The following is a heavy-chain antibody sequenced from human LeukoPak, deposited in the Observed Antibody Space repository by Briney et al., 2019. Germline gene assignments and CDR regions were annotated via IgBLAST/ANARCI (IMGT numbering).Heavy chain of an antibody. CDR2: IYSGGST. V-gene: IGHV3-53*01. J-gene: IGHJ3*02. D-gene: IGHD1-1*01. CDR3: AASYTFDI. CDR1: GFTVSNSY. Sequence: GGSLRLSCAASGFTVSNSYMGWVRQAPGKGLEWVSVIYSGGSTYYVDSVKGRFTISRDSSKNTLYLQMNSLRAEDTGVYYCAASYTFDIWGQGTMVTVSS.